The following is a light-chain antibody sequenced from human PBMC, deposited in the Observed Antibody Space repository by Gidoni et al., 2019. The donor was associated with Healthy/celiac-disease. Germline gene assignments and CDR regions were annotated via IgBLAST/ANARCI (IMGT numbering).Light chain of an antibody. CDR2: AAS. J-gene: IGKJ2*03. CDR1: HGISSY. CDR3: QQLNSYPPS. Sequence: SQLTKSPSLLSASVGDRVTITCRASHGISSYLAWYQQKPGKAPKLLIYAASTLQSGVPSRFSGSGSGTEFTLTISSLQPEDFATYYCQQLNSYPPSFXQXTKLEIK. V-gene: IGKV1-9*01.